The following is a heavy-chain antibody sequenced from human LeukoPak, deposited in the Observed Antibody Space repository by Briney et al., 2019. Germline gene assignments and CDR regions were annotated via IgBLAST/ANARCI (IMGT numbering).Heavy chain of an antibody. V-gene: IGHV1-69*05. Sequence: SVKVSCKASGGTFSSYAISWVRQAPGQGLEWMGRIIPIFGTANYAQKFQGRVTITTDESTSTAYMELSSLRSEDTAVYYCAGEVVVAARAGGFDPWGQGTLVTVSS. CDR3: AGEVVVAARAGGFDP. D-gene: IGHD2-15*01. CDR2: IIPIFGTA. CDR1: GGTFSSYA. J-gene: IGHJ5*02.